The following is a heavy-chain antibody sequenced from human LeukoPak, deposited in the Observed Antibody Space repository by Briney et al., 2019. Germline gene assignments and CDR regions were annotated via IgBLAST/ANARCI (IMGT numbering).Heavy chain of an antibody. CDR1: GYTLTELS. CDR2: ISYDGSNK. V-gene: IGHV3-30*04. Sequence: SCKVSGYTLTELSMHWVRQAPGKGLEWVAVISYDGSNKYYADSVKGRFTISRDNSKNTLYLQMNSLRAEDTAVYYCARDFTAMVTYYFDYWGQGTLVTVSS. J-gene: IGHJ4*02. D-gene: IGHD5-18*01. CDR3: ARDFTAMVTYYFDY.